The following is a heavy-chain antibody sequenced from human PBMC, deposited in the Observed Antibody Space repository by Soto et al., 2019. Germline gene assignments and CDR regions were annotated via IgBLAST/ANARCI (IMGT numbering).Heavy chain of an antibody. CDR3: ASELSPRVGPNQEDY. CDR1: GYTFTSYY. CDR2: INPSGGST. D-gene: IGHD1-26*01. Sequence: ASVKVSCKASGYTFTSYYMHWVRQAPGQGLEWMGKINPSGGSTSYAQKFQGRVTMTRDTSTRTVYMELSSLRSEDTAVYYCASELSPRVGPNQEDYWGQGTLVTVSS. V-gene: IGHV1-46*01. J-gene: IGHJ4*02.